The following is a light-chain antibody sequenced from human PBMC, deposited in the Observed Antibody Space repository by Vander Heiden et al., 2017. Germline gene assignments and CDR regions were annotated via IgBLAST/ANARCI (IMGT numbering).Light chain of an antibody. Sequence: DSQTNQSPSSLFGSVGDRVTITCRASQDIGNYLNWYQQKPGKAPKLLIYDASNLETGVPSRFSGSGSGTDFTFTISSLQPEDIATYYCQQYDNLPYTFGQGTKVEIK. J-gene: IGKJ2*01. CDR2: DAS. CDR3: QQYDNLPYT. V-gene: IGKV1-33*01. CDR1: QDIGNY.